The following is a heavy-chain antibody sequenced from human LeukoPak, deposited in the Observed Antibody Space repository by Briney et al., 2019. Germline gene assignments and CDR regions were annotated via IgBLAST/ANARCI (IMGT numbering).Heavy chain of an antibody. J-gene: IGHJ4*02. CDR2: IKQDGSEK. CDR3: ARQPYYYDSSGYYYFDY. Sequence: GGSLRLTCAASGFTFSSYWMSWVRQAPGKGLEWVANIKQDGSEKYYVDSVKGRFTISRDNAKNSLYLQMNSLRAEDTAVYYCARQPYYYDSSGYYYFDYWGQGTLVTVSS. V-gene: IGHV3-7*01. CDR1: GFTFSSYW. D-gene: IGHD3-22*01.